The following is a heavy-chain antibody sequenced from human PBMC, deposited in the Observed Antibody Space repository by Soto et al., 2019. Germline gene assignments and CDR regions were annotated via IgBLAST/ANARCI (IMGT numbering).Heavy chain of an antibody. CDR1: GFTFSGFA. CDR3: ARDHSGTDYPSYFDH. J-gene: IGHJ4*02. CDR2: TSYDGTEQ. Sequence: QVQLVESGGGVVHPGRSLRLSCAASGFTFSGFAMHWVRQSPGKGLVWMAATSYDGTEQYYSDSVKGRFTISRDNSKNTVDLQMNSLRPEDTAVYYCARDHSGTDYPSYFDHWGQGTLVTVAS. V-gene: IGHV3-30-3*01. D-gene: IGHD1-26*01.